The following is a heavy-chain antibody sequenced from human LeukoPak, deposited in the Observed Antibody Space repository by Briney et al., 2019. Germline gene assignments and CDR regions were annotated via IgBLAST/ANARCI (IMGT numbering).Heavy chain of an antibody. CDR2: IKRDGSEK. D-gene: IGHD6-19*01. CDR3: ARGSSGWNADH. Sequence: GGSLRLSCAASGFTFSTYWMSWVRQAPGKGPEWVANIKRDGSEKDYVGSVRGRFTISRDNAKNSLYPQMDSLRVEDTAIYYCARGSSGWNADHWGQGTLVTVSS. V-gene: IGHV3-7*01. CDR1: GFTFSTYW. J-gene: IGHJ5*02.